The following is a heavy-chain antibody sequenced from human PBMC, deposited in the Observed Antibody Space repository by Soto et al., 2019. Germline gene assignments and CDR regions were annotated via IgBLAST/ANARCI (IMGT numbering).Heavy chain of an antibody. CDR2: ISDRGDTT. D-gene: IGHD3-16*01. Sequence: GGSLRLSCAASGFTISSNAMYWVRQAPGKGLEWVSGISDRGDTTHYADSVKGRFTISRDNSKNTLYLQMNSLRGEDTALYYCARDPGKWGRSYYGMDVWGQGTTVTVSS. V-gene: IGHV3-23*01. J-gene: IGHJ6*02. CDR3: ARDPGKWGRSYYGMDV. CDR1: GFTISSNA.